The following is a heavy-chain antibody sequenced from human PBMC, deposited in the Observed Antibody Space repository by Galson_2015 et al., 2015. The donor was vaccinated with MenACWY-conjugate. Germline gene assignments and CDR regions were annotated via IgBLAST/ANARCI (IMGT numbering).Heavy chain of an antibody. CDR1: GYSISSGYY. Sequence: LSLTCSVSGYSISSGYYWGWIRQPPGKGLEWIGSIYHSGRTYFNPSLKSRLTMSVDTSKNQFSLKLSSVTAADTAVYYCARWVAVKMIEYCGQGTLVTVSS. CDR3: ARWVAVKMIEY. D-gene: IGHD6-19*01. V-gene: IGHV4-38-2*02. CDR2: IYHSGRT. J-gene: IGHJ4*02.